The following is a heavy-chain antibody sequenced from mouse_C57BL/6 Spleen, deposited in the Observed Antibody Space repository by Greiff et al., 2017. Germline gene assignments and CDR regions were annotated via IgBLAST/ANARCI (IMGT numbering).Heavy chain of an antibody. CDR3: ARETGTGYWYFDV. D-gene: IGHD4-1*01. CDR2: ISYSGST. CDR1: GYSITSGYD. V-gene: IGHV3-1*01. J-gene: IGHJ1*03. Sequence: EVQLQQSGPGMVKPSQSLSLTCTVTGYSITSGYDWHWIRHFPGNKLEWMGYISYSGSTNYNPSLKSRISITHDTSKNHFFLKLNSVTTEDTATYYCARETGTGYWYFDVWGTGTTVTVSS.